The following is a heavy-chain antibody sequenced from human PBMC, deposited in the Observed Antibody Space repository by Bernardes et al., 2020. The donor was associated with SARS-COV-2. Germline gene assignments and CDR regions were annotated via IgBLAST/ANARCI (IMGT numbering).Heavy chain of an antibody. J-gene: IGHJ6*02. CDR1: GFTFDDYA. Sequence: GGSLRLSCAASGFTFDDYAMHWVRQAPGKGLEWVSGISWNSGSIGYADSVKGRFTISRDNAKNSLYLQMNSLRAEDTALYYCATFPHFLDGYYYGMDVWGQGTTVTVSS. V-gene: IGHV3-9*01. CDR2: ISWNSGSI. CDR3: ATFPHFLDGYYYGMDV. D-gene: IGHD3-3*01.